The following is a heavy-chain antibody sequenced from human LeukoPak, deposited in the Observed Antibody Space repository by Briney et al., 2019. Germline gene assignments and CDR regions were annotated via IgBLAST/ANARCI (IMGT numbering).Heavy chain of an antibody. CDR1: GYTFTSYG. J-gene: IGHJ6*03. CDR2: ISAYNGNT. V-gene: IGHV1-18*01. Sequence: GASVKVSCKASGYTFTSYGISWVRQAPGQGLEWMEWISAYNGNTNYAQKLQGRVTMTTDTSTSTAYMELRSLRSDDTAVYYCARDRTITMVRGATYYYYYYMDVWGKGTTVTVSS. D-gene: IGHD3-10*01. CDR3: ARDRTITMVRGATYYYYYYMDV.